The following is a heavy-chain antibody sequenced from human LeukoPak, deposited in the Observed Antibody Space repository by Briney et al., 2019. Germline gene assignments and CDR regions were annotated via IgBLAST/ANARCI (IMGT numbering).Heavy chain of an antibody. J-gene: IGHJ3*02. CDR3: ARGSRTTHRAFDI. CDR2: INHSGST. D-gene: IGHD1-7*01. CDR1: GGSFSGYY. Sequence: SETLSLTWAVYGGSFSGYYWSWIRQPPGKGLEWIGEINHSGSTKYNPSLKSRVTISVDTSKNQFSLKLSSVTAADTAVYYCARGSRTTHRAFDIWGQGTMVTVSS. V-gene: IGHV4-34*01.